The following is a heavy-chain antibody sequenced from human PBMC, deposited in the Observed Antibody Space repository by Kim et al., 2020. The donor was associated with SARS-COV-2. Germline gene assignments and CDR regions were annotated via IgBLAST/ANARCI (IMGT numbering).Heavy chain of an antibody. CDR3: ARGPNYSPFDY. D-gene: IGHD4-4*01. Sequence: IYPQDSGRGRSTISGANEKNQLFLQMNSLRAEDTAVYYCARGPNYSPFDYWGQGTLVTVSS. CDR2: I. V-gene: IGHV3-48*03. J-gene: IGHJ4*02.